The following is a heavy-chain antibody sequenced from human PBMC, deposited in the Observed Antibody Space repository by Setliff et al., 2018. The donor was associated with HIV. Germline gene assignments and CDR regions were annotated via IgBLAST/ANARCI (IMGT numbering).Heavy chain of an antibody. Sequence: ASVKVSCKASGGTFSSYAISWVRQAPGQGLEWMGVIHPSGGSTSYAQSFQDRVTMTRDTSTSTVYMELSRLRSDDTAVYYCARDYYDSSGYIFFPGLPDYWGQGTLVTVSS. CDR3: ARDYYDSSGYIFFPGLPDY. D-gene: IGHD3-22*01. V-gene: IGHV1-46*01. CDR2: IHPSGGST. J-gene: IGHJ4*02. CDR1: GGTFSSYA.